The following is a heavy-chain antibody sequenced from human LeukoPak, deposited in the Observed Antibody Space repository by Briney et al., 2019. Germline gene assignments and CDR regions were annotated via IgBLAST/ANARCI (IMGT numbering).Heavy chain of an antibody. CDR3: VREVGDWFDP. CDR2: IYTRGKT. J-gene: IGHJ5*02. Sequence: SETLSLTCTVSGDSINSNYWSWIRQPPGKGLEWIGYIYTRGKTNYNPSPKSRVTISADTSKNQLSLKVSSVTAADTAVYYCVREVGDWFDPWGQGTLVTVSS. V-gene: IGHV4-4*09. CDR1: GDSINSNY.